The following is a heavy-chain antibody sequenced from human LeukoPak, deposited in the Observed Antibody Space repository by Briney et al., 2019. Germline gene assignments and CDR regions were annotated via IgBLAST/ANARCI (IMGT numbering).Heavy chain of an antibody. CDR2: ISSSGSTI. V-gene: IGHV3-11*01. Sequence: GGSLRLSCAASGFTFSDYYMSWIRQAPGKGLEWVSYISSSGSTIYYADSVKGRFTISRDNAKNSLYLQMTSLRAEDTAVYSCARDGAVTTGLGAFDIWGQGTMVTVSS. CDR3: ARDGAVTTGLGAFDI. CDR1: GFTFSDYY. D-gene: IGHD4-17*01. J-gene: IGHJ3*02.